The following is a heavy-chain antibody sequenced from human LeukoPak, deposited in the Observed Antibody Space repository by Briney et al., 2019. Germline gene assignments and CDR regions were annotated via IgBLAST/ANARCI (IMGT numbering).Heavy chain of an antibody. CDR3: ARDGYSSSWSRPFDY. J-gene: IGHJ4*02. D-gene: IGHD6-13*01. CDR2: IRYDGSNK. CDR1: GFTFSSYG. V-gene: IGHV3-30*02. Sequence: GGSLRLSCAASGFTFSSYGMHWVRQAPGKGLEWVAFIRYDGSNKYYADSVKGRFTISRDNAKNSLYLQMNSLRAEDTAVYYCARDGYSSSWSRPFDYWGQGTLVTVSS.